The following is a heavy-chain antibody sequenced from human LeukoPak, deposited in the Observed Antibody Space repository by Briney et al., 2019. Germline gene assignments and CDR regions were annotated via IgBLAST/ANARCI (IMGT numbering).Heavy chain of an antibody. CDR3: AELGITMIGGV. V-gene: IGHV3-48*03. J-gene: IGHJ6*04. D-gene: IGHD3-10*02. CDR2: ISSSGSTI. CDR1: GFTFSSYE. Sequence: GSLRLSCAASGFTFSSYEMNWVRQAPGKGLEWVSYISSSGSTIYYADSVKRRFTISRDNAKNSLYLQMNSLRAEDTAVYYCAELGITMIGGVWGKGTTVTISS.